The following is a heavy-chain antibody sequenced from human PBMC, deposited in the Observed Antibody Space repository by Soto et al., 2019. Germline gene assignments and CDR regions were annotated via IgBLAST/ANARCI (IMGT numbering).Heavy chain of an antibody. V-gene: IGHV3-33*01. D-gene: IGHD1-26*01. CDR1: GFTFSSYG. J-gene: IGHJ4*02. CDR3: AREGPVGATSPGYYFDY. CDR2: IWYDGSNK. Sequence: QVQLVESGGGVVQPGRSLRLSCAASGFTFSSYGMHWVRQAPGKGLEWVAVIWYDGSNKYYADSVKGRFTISRDNSKNTLYLQMNRLRAEDTAVYYCAREGPVGATSPGYYFDYWGQGTLVTVSS.